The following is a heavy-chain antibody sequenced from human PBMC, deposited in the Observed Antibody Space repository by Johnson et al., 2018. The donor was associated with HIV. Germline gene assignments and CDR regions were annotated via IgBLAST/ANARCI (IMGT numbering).Heavy chain of an antibody. D-gene: IGHD3-22*01. CDR2: IYSGGST. CDR3: ARDRGYWDAFDI. V-gene: IGHV3-66*01. J-gene: IGHJ3*02. CDR1: GFTVSTNY. Sequence: VQLVESGGGLVQPGGSLRLSCAVSGFTVSTNYMSWVRQTPGKGLEWVSVIYSGGSTYYADSVKGRITISRDNSKNTLYVQMNSLRAEDTAVYYCARDRGYWDAFDIWGQGTMVIVSS.